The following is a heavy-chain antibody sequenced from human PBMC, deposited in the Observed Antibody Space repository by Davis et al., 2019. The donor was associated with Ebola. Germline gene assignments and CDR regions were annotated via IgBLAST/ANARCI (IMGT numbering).Heavy chain of an antibody. CDR2: YYYTGST. CDR3: ARGDSYYDPSGYYAGPEAPDH. J-gene: IGHJ4*02. D-gene: IGHD3-22*01. V-gene: IGHV4-30-4*07. CDR1: GAFVSSGGYS. Sequence: SEILSLTCAVSGAFVSSGGYSWIWIRQPPGKGLEWIGYYYYTGSTYYSPSLRSRVTISVDTSKNLFSLKLTSVTAADTAVYYCARGDSYYDPSGYYAGPEAPDHWGQGTLVSVSS.